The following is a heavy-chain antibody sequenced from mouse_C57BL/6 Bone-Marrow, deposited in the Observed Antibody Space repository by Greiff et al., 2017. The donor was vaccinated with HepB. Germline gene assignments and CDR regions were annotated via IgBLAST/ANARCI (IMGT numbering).Heavy chain of an antibody. CDR3: AREGYGSRNAMDY. CDR2: IYPRSGNT. Sequence: VQLQESGAELARPGASVKLSCKASGYTFTSYGISWVKQRTGQGLEWIGEIYPRSGNTYYNEKFKGKATLTADKSSSTAYMELRSLTSEDSAVYFCAREGYGSRNAMDYWGQGTSVTVSS. V-gene: IGHV1-81*01. CDR1: GYTFTSYG. D-gene: IGHD1-1*01. J-gene: IGHJ4*01.